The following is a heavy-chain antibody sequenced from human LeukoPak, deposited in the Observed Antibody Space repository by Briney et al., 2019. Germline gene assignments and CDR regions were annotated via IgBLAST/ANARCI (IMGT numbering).Heavy chain of an antibody. CDR3: ARENSYGAPLDY. J-gene: IGHJ4*02. Sequence: GGSLRLSCAASGFTFSTCAMSWVRQAPGKGLEWVAVISNDGSSKYNADSVKGRFTISRDDSKKMVYLQMNSLRGEDTAVYFCARENSYGAPLDYWGEGTQVTVSS. CDR1: GFTFSTCA. V-gene: IGHV3-30*03. D-gene: IGHD5-18*01. CDR2: ISNDGSSK.